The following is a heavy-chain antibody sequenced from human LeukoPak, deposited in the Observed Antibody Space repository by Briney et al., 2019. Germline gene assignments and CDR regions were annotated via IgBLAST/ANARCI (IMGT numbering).Heavy chain of an antibody. CDR2: IRSKTYGGTT. D-gene: IGHD3-10*01. CDR1: GFTFCDYG. V-gene: IGHV3-49*04. J-gene: IGHJ4*02. Sequence: GGSLRLSCTDSGFTFCDYGMSWVRQAPGKGLEWVGLIRSKTYGGTTEHAASVKGRFTMSRDDSKSIAYLQMNSLKTEDTAVYYCTRVRGVIVEGFDYWGQGTLVTVSS. CDR3: TRVRGVIVEGFDY.